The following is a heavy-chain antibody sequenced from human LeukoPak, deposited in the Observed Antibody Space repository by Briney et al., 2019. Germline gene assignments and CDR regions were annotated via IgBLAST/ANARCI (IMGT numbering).Heavy chain of an antibody. J-gene: IGHJ4*02. CDR2: ISGSGGST. D-gene: IGHD2-2*01. V-gene: IGHV3-23*01. Sequence: GGSLRLSCAASGFTFSSYGMSWVRQAPGKGLEWVSAISGSGGSTYYADSVKGRFTISRDNSKNTLYLQMNSLRAEDTAVYYCAKDRISCITTSCPQGLDYWGQGTLVTVSS. CDR1: GFTFSSYG. CDR3: AKDRISCITTSCPQGLDY.